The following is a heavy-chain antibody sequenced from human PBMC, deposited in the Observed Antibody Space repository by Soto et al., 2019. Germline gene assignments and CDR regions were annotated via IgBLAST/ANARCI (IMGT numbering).Heavy chain of an antibody. Sequence: PGGSLRLSCAASGFTFSSYWMSWVRQPPGKGLEWVANIKPDGSEKWYVDSVKGRFTISRDNAKNSLYLQMNSLRAEDTAVYYCARGDYYDSSGPFSDAFDIWGQGTMVTVSS. V-gene: IGHV3-7*04. J-gene: IGHJ3*02. CDR2: IKPDGSEK. D-gene: IGHD3-22*01. CDR1: GFTFSSYW. CDR3: ARGDYYDSSGPFSDAFDI.